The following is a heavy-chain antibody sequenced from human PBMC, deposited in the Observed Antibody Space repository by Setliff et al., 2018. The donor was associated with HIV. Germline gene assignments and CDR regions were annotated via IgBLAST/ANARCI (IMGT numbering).Heavy chain of an antibody. CDR1: GGSISSYY. D-gene: IGHD2-21*01. J-gene: IGHJ5*02. CDR3: ARGAGCLGNDCDAYFGP. Sequence: SETLSLTCTVSGGSISSYYWSWIRQPPGKGLEWIGYIYYSGSTNYNPSLKSRVTISVDTSKNQFSLKLSSVTAADTAVYYCARGAGCLGNDCDAYFGPWGQGILVTVSS. CDR2: IYYSGST. V-gene: IGHV4-59*01.